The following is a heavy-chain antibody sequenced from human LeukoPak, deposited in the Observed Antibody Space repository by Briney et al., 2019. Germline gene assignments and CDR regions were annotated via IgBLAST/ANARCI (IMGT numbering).Heavy chain of an antibody. J-gene: IGHJ2*01. CDR1: GFTFSYYA. V-gene: IGHV3-30*18. D-gene: IGHD5-18*01. Sequence: QPGGSLRLSCGISGFTFSYYAMTWVRQAPGKGLEWVAVISDDGSNTYYADSVKGRFTISRDNSKNTLYLQLNSLRTEDTAVYYCAKDADTATIIYWYFDLWGRGTLVTVSS. CDR2: ISDDGSNT. CDR3: AKDADTATIIYWYFDL.